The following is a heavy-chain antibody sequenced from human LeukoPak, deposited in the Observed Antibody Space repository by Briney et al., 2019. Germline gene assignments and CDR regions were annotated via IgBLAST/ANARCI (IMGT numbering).Heavy chain of an antibody. CDR1: GFTFSSYA. V-gene: IGHV3-23*01. Sequence: GGSLRLSCAASGFTFSSYAMSWVRQAPGKGLEWVSAISGSGGSTYYADSVKGRFTISRDNSKNTLYLQMNSLRAEDTAVYYCAKVFPTFGYYYGSGSYYPFDYWGQGTLVTVSS. J-gene: IGHJ4*02. CDR3: AKVFPTFGYYYGSGSYYPFDY. D-gene: IGHD3-10*01. CDR2: ISGSGGST.